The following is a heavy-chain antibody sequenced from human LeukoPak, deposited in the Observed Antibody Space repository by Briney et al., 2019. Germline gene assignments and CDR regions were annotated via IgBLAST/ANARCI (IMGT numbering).Heavy chain of an antibody. J-gene: IGHJ3*02. V-gene: IGHV4-59*08. D-gene: IGHD5-18*01. CDR3: ARTPERRGYSYGVDAFDI. Sequence: SETLSLTCSVSGASITKDFWNWIRQPPGKGLEWIGFVYYRGTTNSNPALKSRVTISVDTSKNQFSLKLTSVTAADTAIYYCARTPERRGYSYGVDAFDIWGPGTMVTVPS. CDR2: VYYRGTT. CDR1: GASITKDF.